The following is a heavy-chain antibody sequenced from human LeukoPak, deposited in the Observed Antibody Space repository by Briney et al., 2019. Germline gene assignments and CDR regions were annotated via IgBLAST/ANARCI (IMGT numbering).Heavy chain of an antibody. Sequence: GGSLRLSCAASGFTFSSYAMHGVRQAPGKGLEWVAVISYDGSNKYYADSVKGRLTISRDNSKNTLYLQMNSLRAEDTAVYYCARGFEVDTAMEFDYRGQGTLVTVSS. CDR3: ARGFEVDTAMEFDY. V-gene: IGHV3-30*04. CDR1: GFTFSSYA. J-gene: IGHJ4*02. D-gene: IGHD5-18*01. CDR2: ISYDGSNK.